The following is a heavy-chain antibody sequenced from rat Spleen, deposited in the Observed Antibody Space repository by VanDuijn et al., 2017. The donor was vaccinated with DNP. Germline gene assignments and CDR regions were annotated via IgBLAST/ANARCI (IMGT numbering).Heavy chain of an antibody. V-gene: IGHV2-6*01. Sequence: QVQLKESGPGLVQPSQTLSLTCTISGFSLTDYSVLWVRQPPGKGLEWIAAISSGGDTYYNSVLKSRLRISKDTSKSQVFLKMNSLQTEDTATYYCARSPETSYIYFPWAYWGQGTLVIVSS. D-gene: IGHD1-2*01. CDR1: GFSLTDYS. CDR3: ARSPETSYIYFPWAY. CDR2: ISSGGDT. J-gene: IGHJ3*01.